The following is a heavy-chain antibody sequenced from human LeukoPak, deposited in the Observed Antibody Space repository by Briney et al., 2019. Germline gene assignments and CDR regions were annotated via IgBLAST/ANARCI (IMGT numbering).Heavy chain of an antibody. V-gene: IGHV3-7*01. Sequence: PGGSLRLSCAASGFTFSSYWMSWVRQAPGKGLEWVANIKQDGSEKDYVDSVKGRFTSSRDNAKNSLYLQMNSLRAEDAAVYYCARCTTGRTFGSLREIKRSREIDYWGQGTLVTVSS. CDR2: IKQDGSEK. CDR1: GFTFSSYW. D-gene: IGHD1-1*01. J-gene: IGHJ4*02. CDR3: ARCTTGRTFGSLREIKRSREIDY.